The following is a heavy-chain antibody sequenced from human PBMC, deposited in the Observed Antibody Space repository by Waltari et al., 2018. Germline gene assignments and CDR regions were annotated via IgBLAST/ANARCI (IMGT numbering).Heavy chain of an antibody. Sequence: EVQLVESGGGLVQPGRSLRLSCAASGFTFDDYAMPWVRQAPGKGLEWVSGISWNSGSIGYADSVKGRFTISRDNAKNSLYLQMNSLRAEDTALYYCAKDMRSSSWKREDAFDIWGQGTMVTVSS. CDR2: ISWNSGSI. V-gene: IGHV3-9*01. D-gene: IGHD6-13*01. J-gene: IGHJ3*02. CDR1: GFTFDDYA. CDR3: AKDMRSSSWKREDAFDI.